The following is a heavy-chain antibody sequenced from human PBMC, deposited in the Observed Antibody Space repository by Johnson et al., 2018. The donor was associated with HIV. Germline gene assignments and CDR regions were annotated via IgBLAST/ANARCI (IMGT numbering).Heavy chain of an antibody. V-gene: IGHV3-7*02. CDR2: VKQDGSEK. D-gene: IGHD3-16*01. J-gene: IGHJ3*02. CDR1: GFTFSSYW. Sequence: VQLVESGGGVVQPGRSLRLSCAASGFTFSSYWMSWVRQAPGKGLEWVANVKQDGSEKDYVDSVKGRFTISRDIAKNSLYLQMSGLIAEDTAVYYCARGQGGAIPHDAFDIWGQGTMVTVSS. CDR3: ARGQGGAIPHDAFDI.